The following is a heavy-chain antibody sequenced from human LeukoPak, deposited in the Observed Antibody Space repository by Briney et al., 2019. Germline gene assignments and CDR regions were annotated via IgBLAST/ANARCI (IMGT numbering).Heavy chain of an antibody. D-gene: IGHD1-14*01. V-gene: IGHV3-13*01. CDR3: ARAPEGRTQFDY. J-gene: IGHJ4*02. Sequence: SGGSLRLSCAASGFTFSGYDMHWVRQATGKGLEWVSAIGTAGDTYYPGSVKGRFTISRENAKNSLYLQMNSLRAGDTAVYYCARAPEGRTQFDYWGQGTLVTVSS. CDR1: GFTFSGYD. CDR2: IGTAGDT.